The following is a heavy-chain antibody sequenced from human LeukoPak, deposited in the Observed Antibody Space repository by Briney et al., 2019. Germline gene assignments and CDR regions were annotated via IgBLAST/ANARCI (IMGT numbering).Heavy chain of an antibody. Sequence: SETLSLTCTVSGGSIRSNHWSWIRQPPGKGLEWIGYIYFSGSTNYNPSLKSRVTISGDTSKNQFSLKLSSVTVADTAVYYCARRGSSWFHFDYWGQGTLVTVSS. J-gene: IGHJ4*02. CDR3: ARRGSSWFHFDY. CDR2: IYFSGST. CDR1: GGSIRSNH. D-gene: IGHD6-13*01. V-gene: IGHV4-59*01.